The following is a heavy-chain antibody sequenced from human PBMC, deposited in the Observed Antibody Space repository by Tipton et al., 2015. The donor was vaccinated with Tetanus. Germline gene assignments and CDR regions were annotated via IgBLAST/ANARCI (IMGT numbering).Heavy chain of an antibody. CDR2: IYYSGST. CDR1: GGSISSSSYY. V-gene: IGHV4-39*01. Sequence: TLSLTCTVSGGSISSSSYYWGWIRQPPGKGLEWIGSIYYSGSTYYNPSLKSRVTISVGTSKNQFSLKLSSVTAADTAVYYCARGYSYGGGWFDPRGQGTLVTVSS. J-gene: IGHJ5*02. D-gene: IGHD5-18*01. CDR3: ARGYSYGGGWFDP.